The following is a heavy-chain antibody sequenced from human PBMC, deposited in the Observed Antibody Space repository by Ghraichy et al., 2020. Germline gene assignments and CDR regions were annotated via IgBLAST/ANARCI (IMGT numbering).Heavy chain of an antibody. V-gene: IGHV1-18*01. Sequence: ASVKVSCKASGYTFTSYGISWVRQAPGQGLEWMGWISAYNGNTNYAQKLQGRVTMTTDTSTSTAYMELRSLRSDDTAVYYCARDWGHYCSSTSCYSGTVQNPFDYWGQGTLVTVSS. J-gene: IGHJ4*02. CDR2: ISAYNGNT. CDR1: GYTFTSYG. CDR3: ARDWGHYCSSTSCYSGTVQNPFDY. D-gene: IGHD2-2*01.